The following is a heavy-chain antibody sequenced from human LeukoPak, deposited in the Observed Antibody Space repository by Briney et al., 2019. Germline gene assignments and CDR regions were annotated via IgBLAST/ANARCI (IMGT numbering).Heavy chain of an antibody. CDR2: ISFDGTNK. Sequence: PGGSLRLSCAASGFTFTSYAMHWVRQAPGKGLEWVAVISFDGTNKYYADSVKGRFTISRDNSKSTLYLQMNSLRAEDTAVYYCAKESRNNSGYYRDYWGQGTLVTVSS. CDR1: GFTFTSYA. V-gene: IGHV3-30-3*01. J-gene: IGHJ4*02. CDR3: AKESRNNSGYYRDY. D-gene: IGHD3-22*01.